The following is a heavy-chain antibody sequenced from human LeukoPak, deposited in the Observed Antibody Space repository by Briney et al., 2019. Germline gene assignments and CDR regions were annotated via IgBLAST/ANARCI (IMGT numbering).Heavy chain of an antibody. V-gene: IGHV3-48*03. J-gene: IGHJ4*02. CDR1: GFTFSSYE. Sequence: GGSLRLSCAASGFTFSSYEMNWVRQAPGKGLEWVSYISSSGSTIYYADSVKGRFTISRDNAKNSLYLQMNSLRADDTAVYYCARVPLPGDSKGDYWGQGTLVTVSS. CDR2: ISSSGSTI. CDR3: ARVPLPGDSKGDY. D-gene: IGHD4-11*01.